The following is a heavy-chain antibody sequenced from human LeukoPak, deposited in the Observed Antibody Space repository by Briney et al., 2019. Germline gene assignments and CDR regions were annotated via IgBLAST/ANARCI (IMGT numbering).Heavy chain of an antibody. D-gene: IGHD3-10*01. J-gene: IGHJ4*02. CDR3: VVTMVHPN. CDR1: GFTFSSYW. V-gene: IGHV3-74*01. CDR2: INSDGSST. Sequence: GGSLRLSCAASGFTFSSYWMHWVRQAPGKGLVWVSRINSDGSSTSYADSVKGQFTTSRDNAKNTPYLQMNSLRAEDTAVYYCVVTMVHPNWGQGTLVTVSS.